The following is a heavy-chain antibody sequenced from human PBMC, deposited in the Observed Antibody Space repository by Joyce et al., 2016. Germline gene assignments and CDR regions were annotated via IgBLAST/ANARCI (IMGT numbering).Heavy chain of an antibody. V-gene: IGHV4-31*03. CDR3: ATIRLRGYSNLFNY. D-gene: IGHD5-12*01. CDR2: MYDSGNT. Sequence: QVQLQESGPGLVKPSQSLSLTCTVSGASISSGGYYWSWIRQYPGKGLEWIGHMYDSGNTYYTPSLKRRITLSADTSKNQFSLKLSSVTAADTAMYYCATIRLRGYSNLFNYWGQGTLVTVSS. J-gene: IGHJ4*02. CDR1: GASISSGGYY.